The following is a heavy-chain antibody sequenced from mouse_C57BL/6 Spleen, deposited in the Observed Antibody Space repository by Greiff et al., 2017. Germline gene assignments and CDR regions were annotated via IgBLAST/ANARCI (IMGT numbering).Heavy chain of an antibody. CDR2: IGSKSNNYAK. V-gene: IGHV10-1*01. CDR1: GFSFNTYA. Sequence: EVQLLESGGGLVQPKGSLKLSCAASGFSFNTYAMNWVRQTPGKGLEWVARIGSKSNNYAKYYAVSVKDRLTNSRDDSESMLYLQMNNLKTEATAMYYWVRPHSYGSSYGFAYWGQGTLVTVSA. CDR3: VRPHSYGSSYGFAY. D-gene: IGHD1-1*01. J-gene: IGHJ3*01.